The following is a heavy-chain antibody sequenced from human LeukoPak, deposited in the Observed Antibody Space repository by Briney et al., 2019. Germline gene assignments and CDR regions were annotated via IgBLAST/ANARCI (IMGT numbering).Heavy chain of an antibody. D-gene: IGHD2-15*01. J-gene: IGHJ4*02. CDR3: ARDTYCSGGSCYSDY. V-gene: IGHV4-4*07. CDR1: GYSISNGYY. CDR2: IYTSGST. Sequence: SETLSLTCAVSGYSISNGYYWVWIRPPAGKGLEWIGRIYTSGSTNYNPSLKSRVTMSVDTSKNQFSLKLSSVTAADTAVYYCARDTYCSGGSCYSDYWGQGTLVTVSS.